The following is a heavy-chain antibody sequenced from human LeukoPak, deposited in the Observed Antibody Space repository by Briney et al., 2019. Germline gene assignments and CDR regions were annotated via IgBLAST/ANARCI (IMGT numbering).Heavy chain of an antibody. V-gene: IGHV4-59*01. CDR3: GGVTGGRENMDV. Sequence: SETLSLTCTVSGGSISSYYWSWIRQPPGKGLEWIGYIYYSVSTNYNPSLKSRVTISVDRSKNQFSLKLSCVPPAEPACYYCGGVTGGRENMDVWGKGTTVTVSS. D-gene: IGHD1-14*01. CDR2: IYYSVST. CDR1: GGSISSYY. J-gene: IGHJ6*03.